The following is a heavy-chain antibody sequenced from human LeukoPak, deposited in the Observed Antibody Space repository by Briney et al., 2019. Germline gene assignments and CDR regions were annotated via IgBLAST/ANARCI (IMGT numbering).Heavy chain of an antibody. Sequence: GESLKISCKGSGYRFSNYWIGWVRQMPGKGLEWMGIIYPDDSDTRYSPSFQGQVTISADKSISTAYLQWSSLKASDTAMYYCARPYNYYDRIDIWGQGTMVTVSS. CDR3: ARPYNYYDRIDI. J-gene: IGHJ3*02. V-gene: IGHV5-51*01. D-gene: IGHD3-22*01. CDR1: GYRFSNYW. CDR2: IYPDDSDT.